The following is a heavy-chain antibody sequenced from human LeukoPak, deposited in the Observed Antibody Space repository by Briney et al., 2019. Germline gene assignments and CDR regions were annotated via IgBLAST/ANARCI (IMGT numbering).Heavy chain of an antibody. V-gene: IGHV4-34*01. CDR3: ARGQRTTIFGVVIRYNWFDP. D-gene: IGHD3-3*01. CDR1: GGSFSGYY. J-gene: IGHJ5*02. CDR2: INHSGST. Sequence: SETLSLTCAVYGGSFSGYYWSWIRQPPGKGLEWIGEINHSGSTNYNPSLKSRVTISVDTSKNQFPLKPSSVAAADTAVYYCARGQRTTIFGVVIRYNWFDPWGQGTLVTVSS.